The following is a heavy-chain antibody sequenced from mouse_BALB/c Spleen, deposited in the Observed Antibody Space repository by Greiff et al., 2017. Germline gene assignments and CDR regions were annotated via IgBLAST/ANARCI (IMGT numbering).Heavy chain of an antibody. V-gene: IGHV1S29*02. CDR3: ARGDGGYGNYDAMDY. CDR1: GYTFTNYN. Sequence: EVKLQESGPELVKPGASVKISCKASGYTFTNYNMHWVKQSHGKSLEWIGYIYPYNGGTGYNQKFKSKATLTVDNSSSTAYMELRSLTSEDSAVYYCARGDGGYGNYDAMDYWGQGTSVTVSS. CDR2: IYPYNGGT. J-gene: IGHJ4*01. D-gene: IGHD2-1*01.